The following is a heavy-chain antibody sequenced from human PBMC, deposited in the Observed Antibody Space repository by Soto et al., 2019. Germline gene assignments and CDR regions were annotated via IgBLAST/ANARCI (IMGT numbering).Heavy chain of an antibody. CDR3: ASAGAAPYYYYGMDV. Sequence: QVQLVQSGAEVRKPGASVKVSCKASGYTFSTSGMSWLRQAPGQGLEWMGWISTYNGDTNDAPKFQDRVTMTSDTSTSTVYMELRSLRSDDTAVYSCASAGAAPYYYYGMDVWGQGTRVTVSS. CDR2: ISTYNGDT. J-gene: IGHJ6*02. CDR1: GYTFSTSG. D-gene: IGHD2-15*01. V-gene: IGHV1-18*01.